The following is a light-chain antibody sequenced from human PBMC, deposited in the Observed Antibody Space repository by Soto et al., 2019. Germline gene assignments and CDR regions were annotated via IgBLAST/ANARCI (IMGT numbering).Light chain of an antibody. CDR2: KIS. V-gene: IGKV2-24*01. CDR1: QSLVHSDGNTY. J-gene: IGKJ1*01. Sequence: DIVMTQTPLSSPVTLGQPASISCRSSQSLVHSDGNTYLSWLQQRPGQSPRLLIYKISDRFSGVPDRFSGSGAGTDFTLTISRVEPEDFAVYYCQQYGSSPTTFGQGTKVDIK. CDR3: QQYGSSPTT.